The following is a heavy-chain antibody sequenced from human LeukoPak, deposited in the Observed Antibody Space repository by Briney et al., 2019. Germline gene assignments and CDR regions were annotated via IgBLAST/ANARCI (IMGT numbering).Heavy chain of an antibody. Sequence: GGSLRLSCAASEFTVSSNYINWVRQAPGKGLEWVSLIYSGGTTYYADSVKGRFTISRDNSKNTVHLQMNNLRAEDTAMYFCARRLYIVRGAFDIWGQGTMVTVSS. J-gene: IGHJ3*02. V-gene: IGHV3-53*01. D-gene: IGHD2/OR15-2a*01. CDR1: EFTVSSNY. CDR3: ARRLYIVRGAFDI. CDR2: IYSGGTT.